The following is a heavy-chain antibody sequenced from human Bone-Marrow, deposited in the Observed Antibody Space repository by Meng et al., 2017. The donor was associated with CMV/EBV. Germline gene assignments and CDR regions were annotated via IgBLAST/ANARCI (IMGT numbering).Heavy chain of an antibody. CDR3: ARGAPGFKKGWQLVVDYYYGMDV. V-gene: IGHV3-20*04. D-gene: IGHD6-6*01. CDR2: INWNGGST. J-gene: IGHJ6*02. Sequence: GESLKISCAASGFTFDDYGMSWVRQAPGKGLEWVSGINWNGGSTGYADSVKGRFSISRDNAKNYVYLQMNSLRAGDTAVYYCARGAPGFKKGWQLVVDYYYGMDVWGQGTTVTVSS. CDR1: GFTFDDYG.